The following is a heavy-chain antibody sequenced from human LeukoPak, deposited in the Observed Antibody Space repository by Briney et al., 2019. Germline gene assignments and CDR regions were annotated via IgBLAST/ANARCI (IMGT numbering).Heavy chain of an antibody. V-gene: IGHV3-21*01. CDR1: GFTFSSNS. J-gene: IGHJ6*03. CDR3: ARGGRGYCSSTSCYTNYYYYMDV. CDR2: ISSSSSYI. Sequence: GGSLRLSCAASGFTFSSNSMNWVRQAPGKGLEWVSSISSSSSYIYYADSVKGRFTISRDNAKNSLYLQMNSLRAKDTAVYYCARGGRGYCSSTSCYTNYYYYMDVWGKGTTVTVSS. D-gene: IGHD2-2*02.